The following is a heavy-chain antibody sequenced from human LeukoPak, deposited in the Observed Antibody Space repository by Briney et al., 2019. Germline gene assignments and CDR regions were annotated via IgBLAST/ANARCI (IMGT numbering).Heavy chain of an antibody. CDR3: VRHKAGSDYYYGLDV. Sequence: SETLSLTCTVSGGSISSYYWSWIRQPPGKGLEWIGYVFSGGDTNYNPSLRSRSIISIDTSKTQFSLKLSSVTAADTAVYYCVRHKAGSDYYYGLDVWGQGTTVTVS. CDR2: VFSGGDT. J-gene: IGHJ6*02. V-gene: IGHV4-59*08. CDR1: GGSISSYY. D-gene: IGHD3-10*01.